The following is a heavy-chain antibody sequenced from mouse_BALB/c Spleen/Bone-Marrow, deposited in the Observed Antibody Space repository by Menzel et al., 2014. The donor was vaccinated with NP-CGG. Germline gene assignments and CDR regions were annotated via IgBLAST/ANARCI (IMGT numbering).Heavy chain of an antibody. D-gene: IGHD2-4*01. CDR1: GFTFSSYG. CDR2: ISSRGSYT. V-gene: IGHV5-6*01. CDR3: SRRSDYDYFDY. J-gene: IGHJ2*01. Sequence: VQLKESGGDLVKPGGSLKLSCAASGFTFSSYGMSWVRQTPDKRLEWVATISSRGSYTFYPDSVKGRFTISRDNAKNTLYLQMSSLKSEDTAIYYCSRRSDYDYFDYWGQGTTLTVSP.